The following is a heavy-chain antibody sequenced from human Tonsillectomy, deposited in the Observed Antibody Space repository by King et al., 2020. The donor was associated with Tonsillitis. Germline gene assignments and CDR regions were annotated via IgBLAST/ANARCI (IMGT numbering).Heavy chain of an antibody. D-gene: IGHD6-19*01. V-gene: IGHV4-61*02. CDR3: ARSGYSSGYQDF. J-gene: IGHJ4*02. CDR1: GASISGGGYY. CDR2: IYTTGNT. Sequence: VQLQESGPGLVKPSQTLSLTCTVSGASISGGGYYWSWIRQPAGKGLEWIGRIYTTGNTNYNPSHKTRVTMSVDTSNNKCSLMLNSVTAADTAVYYCARSGYSSGYQDFWGQGTLVTVSS.